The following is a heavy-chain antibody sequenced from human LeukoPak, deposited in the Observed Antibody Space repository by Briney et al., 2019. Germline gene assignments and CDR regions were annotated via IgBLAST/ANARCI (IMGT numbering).Heavy chain of an antibody. Sequence: GGSLRLSCAASGFTFSIYAMSWVRQAPGKGLEWVSAISGTGDTTYYADSVKGRFTFSRDNSKNTLYLQMNSLRAEDTAVYYCAKDRSIAAGDDAFDIWGQGTMVTVSS. CDR3: AKDRSIAAGDDAFDI. CDR1: GFTFSIYA. J-gene: IGHJ3*02. CDR2: ISGTGDTT. D-gene: IGHD6-13*01. V-gene: IGHV3-23*01.